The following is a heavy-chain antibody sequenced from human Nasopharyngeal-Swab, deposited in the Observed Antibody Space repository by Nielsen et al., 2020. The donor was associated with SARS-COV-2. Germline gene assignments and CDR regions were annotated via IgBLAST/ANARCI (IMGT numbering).Heavy chain of an antibody. D-gene: IGHD4-11*01. V-gene: IGHV3-33*01. J-gene: IGHJ4*02. Sequence: VRQAPGKGPEWVAVIWYDGSNKYYADSVKGRFTISRDNSKNTLYLQMNSLRAEDTAVYYCARGGGTTVTSGDFDYWGQGTLVTVSS. CDR2: IWYDGSNK. CDR3: ARGGGTTVTSGDFDY.